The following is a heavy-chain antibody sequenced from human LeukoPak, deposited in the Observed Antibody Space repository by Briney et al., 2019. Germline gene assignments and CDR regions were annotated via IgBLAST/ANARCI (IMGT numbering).Heavy chain of an antibody. CDR3: AKDHRYYGSGSYYETY. D-gene: IGHD3-10*01. J-gene: IGHJ4*02. CDR1: GFTFSDYY. CDR2: ISSSGSTI. V-gene: IGHV3-11*01. Sequence: GGSLRLSCAASGFTFSDYYMSWIRQAPGKGLEWVSYISSSGSTIYYADSVKGRFTISRDNAKNSLYLQMNSLRAEDTAVYYCAKDHRYYGSGSYYETYWGQGTLVTVSS.